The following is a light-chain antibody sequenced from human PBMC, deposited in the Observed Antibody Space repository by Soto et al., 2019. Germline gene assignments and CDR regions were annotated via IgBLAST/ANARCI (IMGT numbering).Light chain of an antibody. CDR3: LQFDISPLYT. CDR1: QSVSSSS. V-gene: IGKV3-20*01. Sequence: EIVLTQSPGTLSSSPGERATLSCRASQSVSSSSLTWYQQKPGQAPSLLIYGASTRATGIPDRFSGSGSGTDFSLTISRLEPEDFAVYYCLQFDISPLYTFGQGTKVEIK. J-gene: IGKJ2*01. CDR2: GAS.